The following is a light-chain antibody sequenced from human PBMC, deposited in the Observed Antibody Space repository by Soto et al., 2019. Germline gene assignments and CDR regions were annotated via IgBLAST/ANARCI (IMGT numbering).Light chain of an antibody. CDR1: SSDVGGYNY. CDR3: RSYTSSSTRV. V-gene: IGLV2-14*01. CDR2: DVS. J-gene: IGLJ2*01. Sequence: QSALTQPASVSGSPGQSITISCTGTSSDVGGYNYVSWYQQHPGKAPKVMIYDVSNRPSGVSNRFSGSKSGNTASLTISGRQAEDEADYYCRSYTSSSTRVFGGGTKLTVL.